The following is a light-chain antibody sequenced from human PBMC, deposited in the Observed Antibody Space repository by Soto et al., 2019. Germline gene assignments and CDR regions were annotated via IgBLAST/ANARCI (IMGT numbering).Light chain of an antibody. Sequence: EIVLTQSPGTLSLSPGERATLSCRASQSVSSSYLAWYQQKPGQAPRLLVYGASSRATGIPDRFSGSGSGTDYTLTISRLDPEDFAVYYCQQYVSSQTFGQVNKVEIK. CDR3: QQYVSSQT. V-gene: IGKV3-20*01. CDR2: GAS. J-gene: IGKJ1*01. CDR1: QSVSSSY.